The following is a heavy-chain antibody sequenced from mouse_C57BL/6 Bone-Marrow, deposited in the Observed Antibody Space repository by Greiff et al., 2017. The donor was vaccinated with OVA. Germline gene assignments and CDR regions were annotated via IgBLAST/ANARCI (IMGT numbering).Heavy chain of an antibody. J-gene: IGHJ4*01. V-gene: IGHV5-9-1*02. Sequence: EVKLMESGEGLVKPGGSLKLSCAASGFTFSSYAMSWVRQTPEKRLEWVAYISSGGDYIYYADTVKGRFTISRDNARNTLYLQMSSLKSEDTAMYYCTRDNYYGNRPYAMDYWGQGTSVTVSS. CDR3: TRDNYYGNRPYAMDY. CDR1: GFTFSSYA. CDR2: ISSGGDYI. D-gene: IGHD2-1*01.